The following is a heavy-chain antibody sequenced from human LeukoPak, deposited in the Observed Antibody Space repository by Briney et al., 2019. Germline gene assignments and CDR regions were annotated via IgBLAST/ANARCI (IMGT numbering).Heavy chain of an antibody. CDR2: FHTSGSI. Sequence: SETLSLTCTVSGVSIRSYYWSWIRQPAGKGLEWIGRFHTSGSINYNPSLKSRVIMSVDTSKNQFSLKLSSVTAADTAVYYCARDRYYYGSGSYPYMDVWGKGTTVTISS. CDR1: GVSIRSYY. J-gene: IGHJ6*03. CDR3: ARDRYYYGSGSYPYMDV. V-gene: IGHV4-4*07. D-gene: IGHD3-10*01.